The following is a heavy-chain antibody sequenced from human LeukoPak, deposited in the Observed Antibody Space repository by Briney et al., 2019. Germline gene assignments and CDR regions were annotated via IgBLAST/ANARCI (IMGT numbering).Heavy chain of an antibody. J-gene: IGHJ3*02. CDR2: IYYSGST. CDR1: GGSISSGDYY. CDR3: ARLPYYYDSSGYHAGAFDI. Sequence: SQTLSLTCTVSGGSISSGDYYWSWIRQPPGKGLEWIGYIYYSGSTYYNPSLKSRVTISVDTSKNQFSLKLSSVTAADTAVYYCARLPYYYDSSGYHAGAFDIWGQGTMVTVSS. V-gene: IGHV4-30-4*01. D-gene: IGHD3-22*01.